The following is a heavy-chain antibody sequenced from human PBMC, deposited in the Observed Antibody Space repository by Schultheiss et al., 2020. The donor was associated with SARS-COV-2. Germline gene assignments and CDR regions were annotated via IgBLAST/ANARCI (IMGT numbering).Heavy chain of an antibody. V-gene: IGHV3-23*01. CDR1: GFTFSSYA. CDR2: ISSSGSTI. J-gene: IGHJ6*02. CDR3: AKEGCSDGICFGFDV. Sequence: GGSLRLSCAASGFTFSSYAMSWVRQAPGKGLEWVSYISSSGSTIYYADSVKGRFTISRDNSQNTLYLQMNSLRAEDTALYYCAKEGCSDGICFGFDVWGQGTTVTVSS. D-gene: IGHD2-15*01.